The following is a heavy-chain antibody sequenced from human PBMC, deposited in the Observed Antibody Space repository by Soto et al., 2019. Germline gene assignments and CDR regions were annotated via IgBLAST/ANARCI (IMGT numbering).Heavy chain of an antibody. CDR2: IYHSGST. CDR3: ARDCSGGSCYYGDDAFDI. J-gene: IGHJ3*02. D-gene: IGHD2-15*01. CDR1: GGSISSSNW. V-gene: IGHV4-4*02. Sequence: SETLSLTCAVSGGSISSSNWRSWVRQPPGKGLEWIGEIYHSGSTNYNPSLKSRVTISVDKSKNQFSLKLSSVTAADTAVYYCARDCSGGSCYYGDDAFDIWGQGTMVTVSS.